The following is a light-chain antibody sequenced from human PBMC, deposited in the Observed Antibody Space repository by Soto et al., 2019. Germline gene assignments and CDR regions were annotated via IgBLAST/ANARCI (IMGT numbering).Light chain of an antibody. CDR1: ISDVGSYDL. CDR3: CSYAGSSTSWV. V-gene: IGLV2-23*01. J-gene: IGLJ3*02. Sequence: QSVLTQPASVSGSPGQSITISCTGTISDVGSYDLVSWYQQHPDKAPKLMIYEGSKRPSGVSSRFSGSKSGNTASLTISGLQAEDEADYYCCSYAGSSTSWVFGGGTKLTVL. CDR2: EGS.